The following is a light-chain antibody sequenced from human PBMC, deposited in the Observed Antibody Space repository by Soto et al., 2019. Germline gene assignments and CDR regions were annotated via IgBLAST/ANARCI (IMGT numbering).Light chain of an antibody. CDR2: AAS. CDR1: QGISNY. CDR3: QKYNSAPWT. J-gene: IGKJ1*01. Sequence: DIQMTQSPSSLSASVGDRVTITCRASQGISNYLAWFQQKPGKVPKLLIYAASTLQSGVPSRFSGRGSGTDFTLTISSLQPADVATYYCQKYNSAPWTFGQGTKVAI. V-gene: IGKV1-27*01.